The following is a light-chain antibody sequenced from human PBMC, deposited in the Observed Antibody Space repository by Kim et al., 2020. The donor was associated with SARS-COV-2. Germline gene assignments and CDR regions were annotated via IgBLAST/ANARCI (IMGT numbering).Light chain of an antibody. CDR3: ATWDDSLNGWV. CDR1: TSNIGSNS. CDR2: TDN. J-gene: IGLJ3*02. V-gene: IGLV1-44*01. Sequence: GQGGTSSCSGGTSNIGSNSVHWYQQVPGTAPKLLIFTDNKRPSGVPDRFSGAKSGASASLAISGLQSEDEADYYCATWDDSLNGWVFGGGTQLTVL.